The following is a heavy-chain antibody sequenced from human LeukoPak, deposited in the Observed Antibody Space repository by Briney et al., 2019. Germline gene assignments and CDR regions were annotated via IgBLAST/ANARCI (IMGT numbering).Heavy chain of an antibody. V-gene: IGHV3-30*04. CDR3: ARAGYYYDSSGYPNYAFDI. J-gene: IGHJ3*02. CDR1: GFTFSSYA. CDR2: ISYDGSNK. D-gene: IGHD3-22*01. Sequence: GGSLRLSCAASGFTFSSYAMHWVRQAPGKGLEWVAVISYDGSNKYYADSVKGRFTISRDNSKNTLYLQMNSLRAEDTAVYYCARAGYYYDSSGYPNYAFDIWGQGTMVTVSS.